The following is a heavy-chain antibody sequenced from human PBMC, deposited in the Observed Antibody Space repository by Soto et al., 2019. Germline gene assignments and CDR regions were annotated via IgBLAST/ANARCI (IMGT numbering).Heavy chain of an antibody. D-gene: IGHD4-17*01. CDR2: FSGTGGYT. CDR3: VRHNNGDLYDAFDI. Sequence: GGSLRLSCAASGFTFSTYAMSWVRQAPEKGLEWVSTFSGTGGYTYYADSVKGRFTISRDNSKSTLFLQMSSLRAADTAIYYCVRHNNGDLYDAFDIWGQGTMVTVSS. J-gene: IGHJ3*02. CDR1: GFTFSTYA. V-gene: IGHV3-23*01.